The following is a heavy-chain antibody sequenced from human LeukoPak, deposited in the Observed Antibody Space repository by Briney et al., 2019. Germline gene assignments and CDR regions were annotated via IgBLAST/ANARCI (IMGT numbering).Heavy chain of an antibody. J-gene: IGHJ6*03. CDR2: ISSSSSYK. CDR3: ARVGGITLALAPSPFPDYNYYYMDV. CDR1: GFTFSSYS. D-gene: IGHD3-10*01. V-gene: IGHV3-21*01. Sequence: GGSLRLSCAASGFTFSSYSMNWVRQAPGKGLEWVSSISSSSSYKYYTDSVKGRFTISRDNAKKSLYLQMNSLRAEDMAVYYCARVGGITLALAPSPFPDYNYYYMDVWGKGTTVTVSS.